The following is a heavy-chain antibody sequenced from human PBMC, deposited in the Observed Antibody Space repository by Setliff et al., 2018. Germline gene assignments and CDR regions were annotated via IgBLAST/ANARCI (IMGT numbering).Heavy chain of an antibody. J-gene: IGHJ6*02. V-gene: IGHV3-11*04. CDR3: ARGDRWGYSYGPYYYGMDV. D-gene: IGHD5-18*01. CDR1: GFTFSDYY. Sequence: PGESLKISCAASGFTFSDYYMSWIRQAPGKGLEWVSYISSSGSTIYYADSVKGRFTISRDNAKNSLYLQMNSLRAEDTAVYYCARGDRWGYSYGPYYYGMDVWGQGTRSPSP. CDR2: ISSSGSTI.